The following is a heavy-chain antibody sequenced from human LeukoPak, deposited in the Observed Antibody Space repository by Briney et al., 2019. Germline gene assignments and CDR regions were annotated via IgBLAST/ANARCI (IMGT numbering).Heavy chain of an antibody. CDR2: TYYRSKWYN. CDR3: ARVAYSSGWKDAFDI. J-gene: IGHJ3*02. Sequence: SQTLSLTCAISGDSVSSNSAAWNWIRQSPSRGLEWLGRTYYRSKWYNDYTVSVKSRITINPDTPKNQFSLQLNSVTPEDTAVYYCARVAYSSGWKDAFDIWGQGTMVTVSS. CDR1: GDSVSSNSAA. D-gene: IGHD6-19*01. V-gene: IGHV6-1*01.